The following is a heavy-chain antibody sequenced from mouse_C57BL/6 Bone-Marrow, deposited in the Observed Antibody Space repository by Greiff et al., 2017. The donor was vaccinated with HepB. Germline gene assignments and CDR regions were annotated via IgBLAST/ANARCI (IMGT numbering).Heavy chain of an antibody. V-gene: IGHV1-64*01. CDR1: GYTFTSYW. CDR3: ARAYPRFAY. D-gene: IGHD2-10*01. CDR2: IHPNSGST. J-gene: IGHJ3*01. Sequence: QVQLQQPGAELVKPGASVKLSCKASGYTFTSYWMHWVKQRPGQGLEWIGMIHPNSGSTNYNEKFKSKATLTVDKSSSTAYMQLSSLTSEDSAVYYCARAYPRFAYWGQGTLVTVSA.